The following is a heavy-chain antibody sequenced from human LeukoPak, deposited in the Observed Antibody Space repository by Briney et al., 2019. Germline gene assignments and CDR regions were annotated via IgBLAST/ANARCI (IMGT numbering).Heavy chain of an antibody. Sequence: ASETLSLTCTVSGGSISSGGYYWSWIRQPPGKGLEWIGYIFHSVSTYYNPSLKSRVTISVDRSKNQFSLRLSSVTAADTAVYYCARTYSSSSRVYYYYYMDVWGKGTTVTVSS. J-gene: IGHJ6*03. D-gene: IGHD6-6*01. V-gene: IGHV4-30-2*01. CDR2: IFHSVST. CDR1: GGSISSGGYY. CDR3: ARTYSSSSRVYYYYYMDV.